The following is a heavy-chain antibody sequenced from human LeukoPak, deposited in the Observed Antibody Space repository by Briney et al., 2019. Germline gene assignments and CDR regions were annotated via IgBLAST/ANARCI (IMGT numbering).Heavy chain of an antibody. Sequence: GSLRLSCAASGFTFSSYWMHWVRHAPGKGLEWIGSIYYSGSTYYNPSLKSRVTISVDTSKNQFSLKLSSVTAADTAVYYCARHETDYGDYDSYYYYMDVWGKGTTVTISS. CDR1: GFTFSSYW. J-gene: IGHJ6*03. V-gene: IGHV4-39*01. D-gene: IGHD4-17*01. CDR2: IYYSGST. CDR3: ARHETDYGDYDSYYYYMDV.